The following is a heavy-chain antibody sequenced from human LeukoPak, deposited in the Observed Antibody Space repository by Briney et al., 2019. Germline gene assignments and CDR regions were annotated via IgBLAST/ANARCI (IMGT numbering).Heavy chain of an antibody. CDR3: AKGTGRYWTFFDS. CDR1: GFTFDDYA. CDR2: ISWNSGSI. J-gene: IGHJ4*02. V-gene: IGHV3-9*01. D-gene: IGHD1-26*01. Sequence: QPGGSLRLSCAASGFTFDDYAMHWARLAPGKGLEWVSGISWNSGSIDYAASVKGRFTISRDNAKNSLYLQMNSLRPEDTALFYCAKGTGRYWTFFDSWGLGTQVTVSS.